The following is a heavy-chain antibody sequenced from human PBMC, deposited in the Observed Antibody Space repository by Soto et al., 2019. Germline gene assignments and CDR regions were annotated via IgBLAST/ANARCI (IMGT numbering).Heavy chain of an antibody. Sequence: GASVKVSCKASGYTFTSYYMYWVRQSPGQGLEWMGIINPSGGSTSYAQKFQGRVTMTRDTSTSTVYMELSSLRSEDTAVYYCAREWNPQFLEWLLSDSPLARNYYGMDVWGQGTTVTVSS. CDR1: GYTFTSYY. CDR2: INPSGGST. CDR3: AREWNPQFLEWLLSDSPLARNYYGMDV. J-gene: IGHJ6*02. V-gene: IGHV1-46*01. D-gene: IGHD3-3*01.